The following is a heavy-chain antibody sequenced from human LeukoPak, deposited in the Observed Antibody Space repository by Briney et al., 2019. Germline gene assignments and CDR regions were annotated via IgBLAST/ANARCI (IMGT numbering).Heavy chain of an antibody. V-gene: IGHV1-2*02. Sequence: ASVKVSCKASGYTFTGYYMHWVRQAPGQGLEWMGWINPNSGGTNYAQKFQGRVTMTRDTSISTAYMELSRLRSEDMAVYYCARVGMGVRGVIIKGNYYYYYMDVWGKGTTVTISS. D-gene: IGHD3-10*01. CDR2: INPNSGGT. CDR3: ARVGMGVRGVIIKGNYYYYYMDV. J-gene: IGHJ6*03. CDR1: GYTFTGYY.